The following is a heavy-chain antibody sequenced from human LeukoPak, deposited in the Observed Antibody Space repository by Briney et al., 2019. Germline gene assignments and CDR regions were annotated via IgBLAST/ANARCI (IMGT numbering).Heavy chain of an antibody. J-gene: IGHJ4*02. CDR2: IYYSGST. Sequence: SETLSLTCSVSGGSISSGGYYWSWIRQHPGKGLEWIGYIYYSGSTYYNPSLKSRVTISVDTSKNQFSLKLSSVTAADTAVYYCARACRNYYDSSGYYTHFDYWGQGTLVTVSS. V-gene: IGHV4-31*03. CDR3: ARACRNYYDSSGYYTHFDY. CDR1: GGSISSGGYY. D-gene: IGHD3-22*01.